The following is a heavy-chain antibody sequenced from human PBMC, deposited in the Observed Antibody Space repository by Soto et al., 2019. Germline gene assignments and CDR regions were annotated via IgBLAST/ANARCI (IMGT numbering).Heavy chain of an antibody. J-gene: IGHJ4*02. D-gene: IGHD5-18*01. Sequence: PXESLRLSCAASGFTFSSYSMSWVRQAPGKGLEWVSAISGPGDGTDYADSVKGRFTISRDNFKNTLYLQMNSLRAEDTAVYYCAGPGYSSQDYWGQGTLVTVSS. CDR1: GFTFSSYS. CDR2: ISGPGDGT. V-gene: IGHV3-23*01. CDR3: AGPGYSSQDY.